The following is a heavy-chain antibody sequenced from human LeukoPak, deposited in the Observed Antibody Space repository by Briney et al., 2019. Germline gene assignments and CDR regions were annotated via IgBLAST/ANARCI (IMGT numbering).Heavy chain of an antibody. D-gene: IGHD2-21*02. J-gene: IGHJ4*01. Sequence: GGSLRLSCAASGFTFSSYEMNWVRQAPGKGLEWVSYISSSGSTIYYADSVKGRFTISRDNAKNSLYLQMNSLRAEDTAVYYCARGRRWRPKDYWGQGTLVTVSS. CDR3: ARGRRWRPKDY. CDR2: ISSSGSTI. V-gene: IGHV3-48*03. CDR1: GFTFSSYE.